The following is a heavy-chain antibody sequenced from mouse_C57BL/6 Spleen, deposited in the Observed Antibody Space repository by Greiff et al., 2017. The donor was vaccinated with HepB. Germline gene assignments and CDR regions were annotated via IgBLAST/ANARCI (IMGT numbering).Heavy chain of an antibody. CDR2: IWRGGST. Sequence: QVQLKESGPGLVQPSQSLSITCTVSGFSLTSYGVHWVRQSPGKGLEWLGVIWRGGSTDYNAAFMSRLSITKDNSKSQVLFKMNSLQADDTAIYYCARIITTDYYAMDYWGQGTSVTVSS. CDR3: ARIITTDYYAMDY. J-gene: IGHJ4*01. CDR1: GFSLTSYG. V-gene: IGHV2-5*01. D-gene: IGHD1-1*01.